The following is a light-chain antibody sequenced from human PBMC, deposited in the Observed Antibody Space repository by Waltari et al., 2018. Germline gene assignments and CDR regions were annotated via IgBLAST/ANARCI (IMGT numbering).Light chain of an antibody. V-gene: IGKV3-15*01. Sequence: EILMTQSPPTLSVSPGERATLSCRASQSISRNLAWYQQKPGQAPRLLIYGASTRATGIPARFSGSGSWTEFTLTISSLQSEDFAVYYCQQYNNWRTFGQGTKLEIK. J-gene: IGKJ2*01. CDR1: QSISRN. CDR3: QQYNNWRT. CDR2: GAS.